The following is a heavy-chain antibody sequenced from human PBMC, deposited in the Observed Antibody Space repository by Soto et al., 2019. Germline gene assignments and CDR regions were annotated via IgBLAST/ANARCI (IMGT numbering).Heavy chain of an antibody. CDR1: GFSLTTSGVG. Sequence: QITLNESGPTQVKPRQTLTLTCTFSGFSLTTSGVGVGWIRQSPGKAPEWLALIYWDDDKRYSPSVKSRLTITKDSSKHQVVLTMADLDPADTATYYCAHRVLRTVFGLVTTTAIYFDFWGQGTPVAVSS. CDR3: AHRVLRTVFGLVTTTAIYFDF. V-gene: IGHV2-5*02. J-gene: IGHJ4*02. CDR2: IYWDDDK. D-gene: IGHD3-3*01.